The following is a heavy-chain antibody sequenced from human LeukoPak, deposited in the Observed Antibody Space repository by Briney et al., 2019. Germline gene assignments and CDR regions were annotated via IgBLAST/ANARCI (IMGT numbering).Heavy chain of an antibody. V-gene: IGHV4-34*01. CDR1: GGSFSGYY. CDR2: IYHSGST. J-gene: IGHJ5*02. CDR3: ARHRGSWFDP. Sequence: SETLSLTCAVYGGSFSGYYWSWIRQPPGKGLEWIGSIYHSGSTYYNPSLKSRVTISVDTSKNQFSLKLSSVTAADTAVYYCARHRGSWFDPWGQGTLVTVSS. D-gene: IGHD2-15*01.